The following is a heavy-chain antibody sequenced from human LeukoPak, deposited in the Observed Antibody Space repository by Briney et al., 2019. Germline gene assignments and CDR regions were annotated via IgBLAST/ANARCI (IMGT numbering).Heavy chain of an antibody. D-gene: IGHD3-9*01. CDR3: AKDNYDILTGPFDY. CDR2: ISGDGGST. CDR1: GFTFSNAW. Sequence: GGSLRLSCAASGFTFSNAWMTWVRQAPGKGLEWVSLISGDGGSTYYADSVKGRFTISRDNSKNSLYLQMNSLRTEDTALYYCAKDNYDILTGPFDYWGQGTLVTVSS. J-gene: IGHJ4*02. V-gene: IGHV3-43*02.